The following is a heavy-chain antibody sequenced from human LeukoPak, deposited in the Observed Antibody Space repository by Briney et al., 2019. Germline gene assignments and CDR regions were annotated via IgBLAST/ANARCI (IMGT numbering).Heavy chain of an antibody. V-gene: IGHV4-34*01. D-gene: IGHD6-19*01. J-gene: IGHJ4*02. CDR3: ASYSSGWYYFDY. CDR2: INHSGST. CDR1: GGSFSGYY. Sequence: PSETLSLTFAVYGGSFSGYYWSWIRQPPGKGLEWIGEINHSGSTNYNPSLKSRVTISVDTSKNQFSLKLSSVTAADTAVYYCASYSSGWYYFDYWGQGTLVTVSS.